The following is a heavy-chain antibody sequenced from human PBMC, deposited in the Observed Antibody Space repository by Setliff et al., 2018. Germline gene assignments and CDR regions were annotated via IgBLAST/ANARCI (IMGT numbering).Heavy chain of an antibody. J-gene: IGHJ5*02. CDR1: GYPFTDYY. V-gene: IGHV1-2*06. Sequence: GASVKVSCKTSGYPFTDYYIHWVRQAPGQGLEWMGRINPNSGATNFAQKFQGRVTMTRDTSISTAYMDLSRLRSDDTAVYYCARRPYSSGFLSPFVGNWFDPWGQGTLVTVSS. D-gene: IGHD6-25*01. CDR3: ARRPYSSGFLSPFVGNWFDP. CDR2: INPNSGAT.